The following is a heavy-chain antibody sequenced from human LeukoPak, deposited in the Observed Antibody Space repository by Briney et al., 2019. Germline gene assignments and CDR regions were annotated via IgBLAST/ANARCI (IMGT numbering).Heavy chain of an antibody. CDR1: GFTFGTYG. CDR3: ARELVSLGTGYFDL. CDR2: ITGSSTWT. Sequence: GGSLRLSCEASGFTFGTYGMIWVRQAPGKGLEWVSGITGSSTWTYYAASVRGRFTISRDNSKNTLHLQMNNLTADDTAICYCARELVSLGTGYFDLWGRGTLVTVSS. J-gene: IGHJ2*01. D-gene: IGHD7-27*01. V-gene: IGHV3-23*01.